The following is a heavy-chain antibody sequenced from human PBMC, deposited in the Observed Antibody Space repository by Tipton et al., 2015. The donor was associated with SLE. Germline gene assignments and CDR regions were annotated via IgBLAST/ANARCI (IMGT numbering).Heavy chain of an antibody. CDR3: ARGLGSPFDY. CDR2: LNHSGGT. Sequence: LRLSCAVYGGSFSGHYWSWIRQPPGKGLECAGELNHSGGTNSNPSLKSRVTISLDTSKNQFSLNLSSVTAADTAVYYCARGLGSPFDYWGQGTLVTVSS. J-gene: IGHJ4*01. V-gene: IGHV4-34*01. CDR1: GGSFSGHY. D-gene: IGHD3-16*01.